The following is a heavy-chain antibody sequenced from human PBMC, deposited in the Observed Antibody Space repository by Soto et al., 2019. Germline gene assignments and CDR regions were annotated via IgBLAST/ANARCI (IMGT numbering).Heavy chain of an antibody. D-gene: IGHD1-20*01. CDR3: AKAISGYNAPLDH. V-gene: IGHV3-23*01. Sequence: EVQLLESGGGLVQPGGSLRLSCAASGFTFSTYAMNWVRQAPGKGLEWVSVISGSGDSTYYADSVKGRFTISRDNSKTTLYVQMNSLRAEDTAVYYCAKAISGYNAPLDHWGQGTRVTV. CDR2: ISGSGDST. CDR1: GFTFSTYA. J-gene: IGHJ4*02.